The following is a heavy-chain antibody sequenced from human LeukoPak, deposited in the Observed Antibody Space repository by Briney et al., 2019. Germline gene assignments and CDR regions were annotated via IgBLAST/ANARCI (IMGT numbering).Heavy chain of an antibody. CDR2: ISSSSTII. CDR3: GASRQYVGAFDI. V-gene: IGHV3-48*03. D-gene: IGHD3-16*01. CDR1: GFTFSSYE. J-gene: IGHJ3*02. Sequence: GGSLRLSCAASGFTFSSYELYWVRQAPGKGLEWISYISSSSTIIKYADSVRGRFTISRDDARESLYLQMSSLRADDTAIYYCGASRQYVGAFDIWGQGTSVTVSS.